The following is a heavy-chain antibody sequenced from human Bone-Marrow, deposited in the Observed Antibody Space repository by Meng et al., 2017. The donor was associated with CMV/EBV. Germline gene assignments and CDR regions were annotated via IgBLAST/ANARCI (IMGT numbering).Heavy chain of an antibody. CDR1: GFTFSSYG. CDR3: AKGRKDIVLMVYAPDYGMDV. V-gene: IGHV3-33*06. CDR2: IWYDGSNK. D-gene: IGHD2-8*01. Sequence: GESLKISCAASGFTFSSYGMHWVRQAPGKGLEWVAVIWYDGSNKYYADSVKGRFTISRDNSKNTLDLQMNSLRAEDTAVYYCAKGRKDIVLMVYAPDYGMDVWGQGTTVTVSS. J-gene: IGHJ6*02.